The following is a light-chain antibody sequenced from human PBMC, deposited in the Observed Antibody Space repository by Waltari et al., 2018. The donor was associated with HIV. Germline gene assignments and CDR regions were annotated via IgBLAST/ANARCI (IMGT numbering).Light chain of an antibody. CDR3: GTWDSSLSVWV. Sequence: QSVLTQPPSVSAAPGQKVTISCSGSSSNIGNNYVSWYQQFPGAAPKLLIYDSRNGPSGIPDRFSGSKSGTSATLGITGLKTGDEAEYYGGTWDSSLSVWVFGGGTKLTVL. V-gene: IGLV1-51*01. CDR1: SSNIGNNY. CDR2: DSR. J-gene: IGLJ3*02.